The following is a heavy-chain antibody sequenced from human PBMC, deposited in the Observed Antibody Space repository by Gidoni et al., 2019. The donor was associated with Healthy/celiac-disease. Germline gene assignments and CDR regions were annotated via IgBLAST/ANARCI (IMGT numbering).Heavy chain of an antibody. Sequence: EVQLLESGGVLVQPGGSLRLSCAASGSSFSSYAMSWVRQAPGKGLVWVSAISGSGGSTYYADSVKGRFTISRDNSKNTLYLQMNSLRAEDTAVYYCAKDCRSGGSCYQFDYWGQGTLVTVSS. V-gene: IGHV3-23*01. CDR1: GSSFSSYA. J-gene: IGHJ4*02. CDR3: AKDCRSGGSCYQFDY. CDR2: ISGSGGST. D-gene: IGHD2-15*01.